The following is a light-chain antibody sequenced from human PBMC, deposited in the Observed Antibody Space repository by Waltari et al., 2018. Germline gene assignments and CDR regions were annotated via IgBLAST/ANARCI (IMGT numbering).Light chain of an antibody. CDR2: DDS. CDR3: QVWDDSSDHVV. CDR1: NIGDRT. V-gene: IGLV3-21*03. J-gene: IGLJ2*01. Sequence: SYVLTQPPSVSLAPGKTAMITCGADNIGDRTVHWYQQRPGQAPVLVVVDDSDRPSGIPERFSGSNSGDTATLTISRVEAGDEADYSCQVWDDSSDHVVFGGGTKLTVL.